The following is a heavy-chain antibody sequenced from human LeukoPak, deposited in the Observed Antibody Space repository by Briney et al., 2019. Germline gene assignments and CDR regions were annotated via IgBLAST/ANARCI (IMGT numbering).Heavy chain of an antibody. CDR3: AKVGSSTWYMYYFDY. CDR2: ISGDTGTT. D-gene: IGHD6-13*01. J-gene: IGHJ4*02. CDR1: GFAFNSYA. V-gene: IGHV3-23*01. Sequence: GGSLRLSCAASGFAFNSYAMTWVRQAPGKGPEWVSTISGDTGTTYFADSVKGRFTISRDNSKNTLYLQMNSLRAEDTAVYYCAKVGSSTWYMYYFDYWGQGALVTASS.